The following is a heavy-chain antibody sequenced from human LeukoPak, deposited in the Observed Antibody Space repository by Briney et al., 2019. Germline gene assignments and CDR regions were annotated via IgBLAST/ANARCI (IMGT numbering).Heavy chain of an antibody. V-gene: IGHV4-34*01. CDR3: ARGRGSSSIGY. CDR1: GGSFSGYY. D-gene: IGHD1-26*01. CDR2: INHSGST. J-gene: IGHJ4*02. Sequence: KPSETPSLTCAVYGGSFSGYYWSWIRQPPGKGLEWIGEINHSGSTNYNPSLKSRVTISVDTSKNQFSLKLSSVTAADTAVYYCARGRGSSSIGYWGQGTLVTVSS.